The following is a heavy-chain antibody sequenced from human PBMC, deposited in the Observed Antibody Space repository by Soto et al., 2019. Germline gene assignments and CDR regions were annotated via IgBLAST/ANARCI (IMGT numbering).Heavy chain of an antibody. CDR3: TRDPRNKGLDP. Sequence: GGSLRLSCAASGFTFNNYGMHWVRQAPGKGLEWVIVISFDGSVTYYADSVKGRFTISRDNANNMLYLQMNSLIAEDTAVYYCTRDPRNKGLDPWGQGTMVTVSS. CDR1: GFTFNNYG. V-gene: IGHV3-30*03. J-gene: IGHJ5*02. CDR2: ISFDGSVT.